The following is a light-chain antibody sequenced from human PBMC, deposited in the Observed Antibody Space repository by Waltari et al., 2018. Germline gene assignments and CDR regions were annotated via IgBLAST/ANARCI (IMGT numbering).Light chain of an antibody. CDR2: GAS. CDR1: QTITNY. CDR3: QQTYITPRT. Sequence: DIQMTQFPTSLSASVEDRVTITCRASQTITNYLNWYQQKSGKAPRLLIYGASNLQGGVPSRFCGSGSGTDFTLTISNLQPEDFATYYCQQTYITPRTFGQGTKVEIK. V-gene: IGKV1-39*01. J-gene: IGKJ1*01.